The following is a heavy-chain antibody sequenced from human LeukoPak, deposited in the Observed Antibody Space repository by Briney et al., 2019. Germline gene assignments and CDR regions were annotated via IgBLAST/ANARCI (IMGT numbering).Heavy chain of an antibody. V-gene: IGHV4-59*08. CDR2: IYYTGAT. CDR1: RGSTSRDY. Sequence: PSETLSLTCTVSRGSTSRDYWTWIREPPGKGLEWIGYIYYTGATSYNPSLKSRVTISVDTSKKQFSLKLTSVTAADTAVYYCARYGGSGWVIDNWGQGTLVTVSS. CDR3: ARYGGSGWVIDN. D-gene: IGHD6-19*01. J-gene: IGHJ4*02.